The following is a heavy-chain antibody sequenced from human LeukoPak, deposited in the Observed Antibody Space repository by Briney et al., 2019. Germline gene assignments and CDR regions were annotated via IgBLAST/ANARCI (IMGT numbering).Heavy chain of an antibody. CDR1: GGSISSSSHY. CDR3: ARMSVDHTFDF. V-gene: IGHV4-39*01. J-gene: IGHJ3*01. CDR2: IYYSGST. D-gene: IGHD6-19*01. Sequence: SETLSLTGTVSGGSISSSSHYWGWTRHPPGKGLEWIGSIYYSGSTYYNPSLKSRVTISVDTSKNQFSLNLSSVTAADTAVYYCARMSVDHTFDFWGQGTKVTVSS.